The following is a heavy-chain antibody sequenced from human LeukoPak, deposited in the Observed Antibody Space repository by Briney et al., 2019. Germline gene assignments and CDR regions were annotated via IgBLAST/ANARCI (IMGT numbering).Heavy chain of an antibody. CDR1: GFPFSSYS. CDR2: ISSSSSYI. Sequence: GSLSLSCAASGFPFSSYSMNWVRQAPGKGLEWVSSISSSSSYIYYADSVKGRFTISRDNAKNSLYLQMNSLRAEDTAVYYCARVASYYVSVRWGQGTLVTVSS. D-gene: IGHD1-26*01. J-gene: IGHJ4*02. CDR3: ARVASYYVSVR. V-gene: IGHV3-21*01.